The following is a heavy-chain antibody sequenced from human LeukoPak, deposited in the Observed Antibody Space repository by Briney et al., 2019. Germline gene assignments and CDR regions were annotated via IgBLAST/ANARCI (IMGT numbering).Heavy chain of an antibody. V-gene: IGHV4-4*02. CDR1: GDSVSSSHW. CDR3: ARLVIYNWTPRAFDV. CDR2: IAHTGST. D-gene: IGHD1-20*01. J-gene: IGHJ3*01. Sequence: SETLSLTCAVSGDSVSSSHWWSWVRQPPGKGLEWIGEIAHTGSTKYTPSLRSRASISIDWSKNQFSLNLTSVTAADAATYFCARLVIYNWTPRAFDVWGQGTMVTVSS.